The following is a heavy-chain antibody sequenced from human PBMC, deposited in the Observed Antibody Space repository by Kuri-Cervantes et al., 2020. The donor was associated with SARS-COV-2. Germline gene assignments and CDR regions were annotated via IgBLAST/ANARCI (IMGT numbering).Heavy chain of an antibody. J-gene: IGHJ4*02. CDR3: ARTTVVTPAHYYFDY. D-gene: IGHD4-23*01. CDR2: IYHSGST. CDR1: GYSISSGYY. V-gene: IGHV4-38-2*02. Sequence: SETLSLTCTVSGYSISSGYYWGWIRQPPGKGLEWIGSIYHSGSTYYNPSLKSRVTISVDTSKNQFSLKLSSVTAADTAVYYCARTTVVTPAHYYFDYWGQGTLVTVSS.